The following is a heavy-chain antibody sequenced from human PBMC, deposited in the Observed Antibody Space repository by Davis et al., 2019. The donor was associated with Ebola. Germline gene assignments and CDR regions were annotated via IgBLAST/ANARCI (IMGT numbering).Heavy chain of an antibody. D-gene: IGHD2-2*01. V-gene: IGHV3-30*18. CDR2: ISYAGSNK. Sequence: GESLKISCAASGFTFSSYGMHWVRQAPGKGLEWVAVISYAGSNKYYADSVKGRFTISRDNSKNTLYLQMNSLRAEDTAVYYCAKDRVVPAAIGLYYYYYGMDVWGQGTTVTVSS. J-gene: IGHJ6*02. CDR3: AKDRVVPAAIGLYYYYYGMDV. CDR1: GFTFSSYG.